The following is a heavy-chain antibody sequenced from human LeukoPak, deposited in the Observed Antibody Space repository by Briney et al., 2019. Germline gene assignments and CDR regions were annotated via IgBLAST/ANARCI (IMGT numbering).Heavy chain of an antibody. V-gene: IGHV3-23*01. D-gene: IGHD6-13*01. J-gene: IGHJ4*02. Sequence: GGSLRLSCAASGSTFSSYAMSWVRQAPGKGLEWVSAISGSGGSTYYADSVKGRFTISRDNSKNTLYLQMNSLRAEDTAVYYCAKGIAAAGTGDYWGQGTLVTVSS. CDR3: AKGIAAAGTGDY. CDR1: GSTFSSYA. CDR2: ISGSGGST.